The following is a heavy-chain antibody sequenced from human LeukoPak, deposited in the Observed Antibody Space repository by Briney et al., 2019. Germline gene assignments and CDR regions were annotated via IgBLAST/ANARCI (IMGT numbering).Heavy chain of an antibody. CDR1: GGSISSYY. D-gene: IGHD2-15*01. CDR2: IHYSGIT. Sequence: SETLSLTCTVSGGSISSYYWTWIRQPPGRGLEWIGYIHYSGITTYNPSLKSRVTISIDTSKNQFSLNLRSLTAADTAVYYCARGVDRGNAFDIWGQGTMVTVSS. J-gene: IGHJ3*02. CDR3: ARGVDRGNAFDI. V-gene: IGHV4-59*12.